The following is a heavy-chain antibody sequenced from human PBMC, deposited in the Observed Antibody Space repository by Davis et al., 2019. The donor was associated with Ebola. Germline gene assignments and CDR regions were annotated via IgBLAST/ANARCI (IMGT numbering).Heavy chain of an antibody. Sequence: MPSETLSLTCTVSGGSISSSSYYWSWIRQHPGKGLEWIGYICYSGSTYYNPSLKSRVTISVDTSKNQFSLKLSSVTAADTAVYYCAAAVNYYYGMDVWGQGTTVTVSS. V-gene: IGHV4-39*01. CDR1: GGSISSSSYY. CDR3: AAAVNYYYGMDV. CDR2: ICYSGST. J-gene: IGHJ6*02. D-gene: IGHD2-15*01.